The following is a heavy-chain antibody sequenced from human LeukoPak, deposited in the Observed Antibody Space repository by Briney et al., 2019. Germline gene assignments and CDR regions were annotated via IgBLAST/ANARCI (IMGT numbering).Heavy chain of an antibody. CDR2: IYHSGST. CDR3: ARAGFSFPYYMDV. CDR1: GGSISSSSYY. Sequence: PSETLSLTCTVSGGSISSSSYYWGWIRQPPGKGLEWIGSIYHSGSTFYNPSLKSRVTISVDTSKNQFSLKLSSVTAADTAVYYCARAGFSFPYYMDVWGKGTTVTVSS. D-gene: IGHD2-15*01. V-gene: IGHV4-39*07. J-gene: IGHJ6*03.